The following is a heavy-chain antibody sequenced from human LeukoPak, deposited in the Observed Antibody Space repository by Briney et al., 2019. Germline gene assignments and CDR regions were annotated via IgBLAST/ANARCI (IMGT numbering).Heavy chain of an antibody. J-gene: IGHJ6*02. V-gene: IGHV3-33*01. CDR1: GFTFSSYG. CDR2: IWYDGSNK. Sequence: SGGSLRLSCAASGFTFSSYGMHWVRQAPGKGLEWVAVIWYDGSNKYYADSVKGRFTISRDNSKNTLYLQMNSLRAEDTAVYYCARDYQDNGMDVWGQGTTVTVSS. CDR3: ARDYQDNGMDV. D-gene: IGHD2-2*01.